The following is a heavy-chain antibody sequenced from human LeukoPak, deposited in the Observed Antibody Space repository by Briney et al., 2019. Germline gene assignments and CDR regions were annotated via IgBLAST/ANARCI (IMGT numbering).Heavy chain of an antibody. CDR3: ARRQIAAGDWFDP. CDR1: GFTFSSYW. Sequence: GGSLRLSCAASGFTFSSYWMSWVRQAPGKGLEWVANMKQDGSEKYYVDSVKGRFTISRDNAKNSLYLQMNSLRAEDTAVYYCARRQIAAGDWFDPWGQGTLVTVSS. V-gene: IGHV3-7*01. D-gene: IGHD6-13*01. CDR2: MKQDGSEK. J-gene: IGHJ5*02.